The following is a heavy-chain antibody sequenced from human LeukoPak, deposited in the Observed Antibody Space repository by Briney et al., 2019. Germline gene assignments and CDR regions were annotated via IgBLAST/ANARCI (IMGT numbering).Heavy chain of an antibody. CDR3: ARDKVVGATIFDY. D-gene: IGHD1-26*01. CDR1: GFTLSTYW. J-gene: IGHJ4*02. CDR2: IKQDESEI. V-gene: IGHV3-7*03. Sequence: PGGSLRLSCAASGFTLSTYWMSWVRQAPGKGLEWVANIKQDESEIYYVDSVKGRFTISRDNAKNSLYLQMNNLRAEDTAVYYCARDKVVGATIFDYWGQGTLVTVSS.